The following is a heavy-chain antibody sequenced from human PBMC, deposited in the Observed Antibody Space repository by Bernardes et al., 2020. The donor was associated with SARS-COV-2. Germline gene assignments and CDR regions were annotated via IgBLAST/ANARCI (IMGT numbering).Heavy chain of an antibody. D-gene: IGHD1-26*01. Sequence: GGSLRLSCAASGFTFSSYDMHWVRQATGKGLEWVSAIGTAGDTYYPGSLKGRFTISRENAKNSLYLQMNSLRAGDTAVYYCARDRGSYWYFDLWGRGTLVTVSS. V-gene: IGHV3-13*04. CDR1: GFTFSSYD. CDR2: IGTAGDT. CDR3: ARDRGSYWYFDL. J-gene: IGHJ2*01.